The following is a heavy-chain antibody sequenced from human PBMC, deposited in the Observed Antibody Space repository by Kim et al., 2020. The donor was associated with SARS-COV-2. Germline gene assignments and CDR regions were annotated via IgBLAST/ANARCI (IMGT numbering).Heavy chain of an antibody. CDR2: INSDSRYI. V-gene: IGHV3-21*01. D-gene: IGHD3-10*01. CDR1: GFTFRTYS. CDR3: ARGEYGSGTYCGMDV. J-gene: IGHJ6*01. Sequence: GGSLRLSCAASGFTFRTYSMNWVRQAPGKGLEWVSSINSDSRYIYYTDSVKGRFTISRDNPKNSLYLQMNSLRAEDTAVYYCARGEYGSGTYCGMDVWG.